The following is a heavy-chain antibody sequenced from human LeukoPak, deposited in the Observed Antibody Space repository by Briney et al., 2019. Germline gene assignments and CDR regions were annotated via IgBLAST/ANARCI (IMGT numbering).Heavy chain of an antibody. J-gene: IGHJ4*02. CDR2: IIPIFGTA. Sequence: SVKVSCKASGGTFSSYAISWVRQAPGQGLEWMGRIIPIFGTANYAQKFQGRVTITTDESTSTAYMELSSLRSEDTAVYYCAREQRWLQLRVFDYWGQGTLVTVSS. CDR3: AREQRWLQLRVFDY. D-gene: IGHD5-24*01. V-gene: IGHV1-69*05. CDR1: GGTFSSYA.